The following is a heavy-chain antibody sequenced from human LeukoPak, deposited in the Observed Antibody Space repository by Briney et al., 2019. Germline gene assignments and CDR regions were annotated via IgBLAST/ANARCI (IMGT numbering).Heavy chain of an antibody. D-gene: IGHD3-22*01. V-gene: IGHV4-4*07. CDR1: GGSISGYY. J-gene: IGHJ3*01. CDR2: FSPSGTT. CDR3: ARGLDDSGNYYAGGFDV. Sequence: SETLSLTCTVSGGSISGYYWSWIRQPAGEGLEWIGRFSPSGTTNYNPSLKRRVTMSIDTSKNRLSLRLTSMTAADTAVYYCARGLDDSGNYYAGGFDVWGQGTMVTVSS.